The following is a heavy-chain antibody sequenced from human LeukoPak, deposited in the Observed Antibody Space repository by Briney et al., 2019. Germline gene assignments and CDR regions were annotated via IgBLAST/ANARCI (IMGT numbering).Heavy chain of an antibody. V-gene: IGHV3-23*01. D-gene: IGHD1-1*01. Sequence: PGGSLRLSCAASGFTFSIYAMSWVRQAPGKGLEWVSAISGSGGSTYYADSVKGRFTISRDNSKNTLYLQMNSLRAEDTAVYYCAKEEATTGTTAFRWFDPWGQGTLVTVSS. CDR2: ISGSGGST. CDR3: AKEEATTGTTAFRWFDP. J-gene: IGHJ5*02. CDR1: GFTFSIYA.